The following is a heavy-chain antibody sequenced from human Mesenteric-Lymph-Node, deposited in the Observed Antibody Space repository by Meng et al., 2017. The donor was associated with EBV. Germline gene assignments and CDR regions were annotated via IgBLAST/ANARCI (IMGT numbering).Heavy chain of an antibody. CDR1: GDSIMRDIW. Sequence: QVQLQGSGPGLGKPLGTLSPPCIVSGDSIMRDIWLSWVRQPPGKGLEWIGEVYHRGDTNYNPSLKSRVDISVDKSKNQFYLSLFSVTAADTAVYYCGRDQGRELINHWGQGTLVTVSS. J-gene: IGHJ4*02. D-gene: IGHD1-7*01. CDR3: GRDQGRELINH. V-gene: IGHV4-4*02. CDR2: VYHRGDT.